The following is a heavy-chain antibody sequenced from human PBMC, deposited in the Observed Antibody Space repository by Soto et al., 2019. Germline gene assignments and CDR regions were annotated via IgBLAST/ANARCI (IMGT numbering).Heavy chain of an antibody. Sequence: PSETLYLSGTVSVGSISSGGYYWSWILQHPGKGLEWIGYIYYSGSTYYNPSLKSRVTISVDTSKNQFSLKLSSVTAADTAVYYCARDYRVETTDYYYYYGMDVWGQGTTVTVSS. CDR3: ARDYRVETTDYYYYYGMDV. V-gene: IGHV4-31*03. CDR2: IYYSGST. D-gene: IGHD2-21*02. J-gene: IGHJ6*02. CDR1: VGSISSGGYY.